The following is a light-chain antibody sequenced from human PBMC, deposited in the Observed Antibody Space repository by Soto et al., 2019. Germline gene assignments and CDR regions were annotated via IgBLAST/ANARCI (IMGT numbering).Light chain of an antibody. J-gene: IGKJ5*01. CDR2: GAS. Sequence: EIVLTQSPGTLSLSPGERATLSCRASQSVSSSYLAWYQQKPGQAPRLLIYGASSRAAGVPSRFSAWGSETDFTLTISDVQPEDFAVYYCQQYNNWPRTFGQGTRLEI. CDR1: QSVSSSY. CDR3: QQYNNWPRT. V-gene: IGKV3-20*01.